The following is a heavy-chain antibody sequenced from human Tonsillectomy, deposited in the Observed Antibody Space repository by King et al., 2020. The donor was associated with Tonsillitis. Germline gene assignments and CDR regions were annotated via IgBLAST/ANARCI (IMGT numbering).Heavy chain of an antibody. CDR2: IKSKTDIWTT. CDR1: TNAR. Sequence: TNARMSWVRQAPGKGLEWVGRIKSKTDIWTTDYAAPVQGRFTISRDDSKYTLYLQMNIMTTENTAVYYCPRDSVSSGYFPYGAFDILGQGNMVIVSS. V-gene: IGHV3-15*01. D-gene: IGHD3-22*01. CDR3: PRDSVSSGYFPYGAFDI. J-gene: IGHJ3*02.